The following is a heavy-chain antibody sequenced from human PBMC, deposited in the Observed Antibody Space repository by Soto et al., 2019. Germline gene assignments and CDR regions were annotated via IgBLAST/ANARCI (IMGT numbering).Heavy chain of an antibody. D-gene: IGHD5-12*01. V-gene: IGHV3-30-3*01. CDR2: ISADGSDK. CDR3: ARDRSPYSGYAKSFDY. J-gene: IGHJ4*02. CDR1: GFTFSDSA. Sequence: SLRLSCAASGFTFSDSAMHWVRQTPGKGLEWVALISADGSDKYHADSVKGRFTVSRDNSKNTLFLQMNSLSAEDTAVYYCARDRSPYSGYAKSFDYWGQGTLVTVSS.